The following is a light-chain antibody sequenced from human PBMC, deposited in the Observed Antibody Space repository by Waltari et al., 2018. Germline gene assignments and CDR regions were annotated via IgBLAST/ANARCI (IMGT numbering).Light chain of an antibody. CDR2: DKD. V-gene: IGLV3-19*01. CDR1: HLRSYY. CDR3: NSRDTRGNHFVV. J-gene: IGLJ2*01. Sequence: SSELTQDPAVSVALGQTVRITCQGDHLRSYYVSWYQQKPGQAPMLVIYDKDNRPSGIPERFSGSSSGNIASLTITGAQAEDEADYYCNSRDTRGNHFVVFGG.